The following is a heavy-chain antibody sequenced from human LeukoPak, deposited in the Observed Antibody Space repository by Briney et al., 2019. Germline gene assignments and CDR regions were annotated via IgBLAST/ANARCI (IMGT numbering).Heavy chain of an antibody. V-gene: IGHV2-70*01. CDR1: GFSLSTSGMC. D-gene: IGHD6-13*01. CDR3: ARGIAAAGTNYFDH. Sequence: SGPALVKPTQTLTLTCTFSGFSLSTSGMCVSWIRQPPGKALEWLALIDWDDDKYYSTSLKTRLTISKDTSKNQVVLTMTNMDPVDTATYYCARGIAAAGTNYFDHWGQGTLVTVSS. J-gene: IGHJ4*02. CDR2: IDWDDDK.